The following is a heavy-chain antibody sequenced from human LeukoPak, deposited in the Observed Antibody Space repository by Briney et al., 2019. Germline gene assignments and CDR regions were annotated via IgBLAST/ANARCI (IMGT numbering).Heavy chain of an antibody. Sequence: TGGSLRLSCAASGFTFSSYGMHWVRQAPGKGLEWVSFIRYDGSNKYYADSVKGRFTISRDNSKHTLYLQMNSLRAEDTAVYYCAKGGLGYCSSTSCHYLIDYWGQGTLVTVSS. D-gene: IGHD2-2*01. CDR2: IRYDGSNK. CDR3: AKGGLGYCSSTSCHYLIDY. CDR1: GFTFSSYG. J-gene: IGHJ4*02. V-gene: IGHV3-30*02.